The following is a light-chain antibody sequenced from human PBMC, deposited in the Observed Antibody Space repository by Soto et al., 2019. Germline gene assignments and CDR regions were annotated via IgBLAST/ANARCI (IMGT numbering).Light chain of an antibody. J-gene: IGKJ4*01. CDR3: QQYRDWPLT. CDR1: QSVSSN. V-gene: IGKV3-15*01. CDR2: DAS. Sequence: EIVMTQSPATLSVSPGERATLSCRASQSVSSNLAWYQQKPGQAPRLLIYDASTRATGIPARFSGSGSATEFTLTISSLQSEDFAVYSCQQYRDWPLTFGGGTKVDIK.